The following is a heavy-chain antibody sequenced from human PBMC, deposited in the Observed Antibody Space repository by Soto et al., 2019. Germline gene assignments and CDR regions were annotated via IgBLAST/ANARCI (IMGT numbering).Heavy chain of an antibody. Sequence: ASVKVSCKASGYIFTSYAMNWVRQAPGQGLEWMGWINTNTGNPTYAQGFTGRFVLSLDTSVSTAYLQICSLKAEDTAVYYCAGGDSVIWFGGNRWLDLWGQGTLVTVSS. CDR1: GYIFTSYA. CDR2: INTNTGNP. D-gene: IGHD2-21*01. CDR3: AGGDSVIWFGGNRWLDL. V-gene: IGHV7-4-1*01. J-gene: IGHJ5*02.